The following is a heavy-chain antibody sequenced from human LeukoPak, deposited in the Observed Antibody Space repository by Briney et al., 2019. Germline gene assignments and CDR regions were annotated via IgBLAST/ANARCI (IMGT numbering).Heavy chain of an antibody. CDR2: TSYSGST. CDR3: ARTGGYDYHIDH. D-gene: IGHD5-12*01. J-gene: IGHJ4*02. Sequence: KPSETLSLTCTVSGGSISSYYWTRVRQSPGKGLEWIGYTSYSGSTKYNPSLKSRVTISVDTSKNQFSLKLSSVTAADTGVYYCARTGGYDYHIDHWGQGTQVTVSS. V-gene: IGHV4-59*01. CDR1: GGSISSYY.